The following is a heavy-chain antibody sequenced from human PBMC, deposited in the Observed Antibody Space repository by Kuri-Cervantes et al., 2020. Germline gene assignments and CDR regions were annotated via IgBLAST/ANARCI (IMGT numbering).Heavy chain of an antibody. V-gene: IGHV3-23*01. D-gene: IGHD2-21*01. CDR2: ISGSGGTT. Sequence: GESLKISCAASGFTFSSYAINWVRQAPGKGLEWVSAISGSGGTTYYADSVKGRFTISRDNSKNTLYLQMNSLRAEDTAVYYCAREIPRYFDLWGRGTLVTVSS. J-gene: IGHJ2*01. CDR3: AREIPRYFDL. CDR1: GFTFSSYA.